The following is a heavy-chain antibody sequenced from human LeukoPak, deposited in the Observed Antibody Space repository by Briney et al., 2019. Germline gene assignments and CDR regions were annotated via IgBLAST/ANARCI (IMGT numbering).Heavy chain of an antibody. V-gene: IGHV3-23*01. J-gene: IGHJ4*02. Sequence: GGSLRLSCVGSGLTFSSYSMSWVRQAPGKGVEWVSGISASGGDTWYPDSVKGRFTISRENSKNPLYLQINSLRAEDTPIYYCAKDAAGPEYWGQGTLVTVSS. CDR1: GLTFSSYS. D-gene: IGHD6-13*01. CDR2: ISASGGDT. CDR3: AKDAAGPEY.